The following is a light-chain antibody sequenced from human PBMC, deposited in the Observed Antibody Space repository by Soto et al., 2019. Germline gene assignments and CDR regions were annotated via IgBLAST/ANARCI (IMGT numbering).Light chain of an antibody. CDR2: DAS. Sequence: DIQMTQSPSTLSASVGDRVTMTGRSSQSISRWLAWYQQKPGKAPKALIYDASTLRSGVPSRFSGGGSGTEFTLTISSLQPDDFATYYCQQYHTYSTFGQGTRLEI. CDR1: QSISRW. CDR3: QQYHTYST. J-gene: IGKJ5*01. V-gene: IGKV1-5*01.